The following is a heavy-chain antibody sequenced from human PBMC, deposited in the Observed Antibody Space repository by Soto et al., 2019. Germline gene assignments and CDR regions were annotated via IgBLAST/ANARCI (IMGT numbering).Heavy chain of an antibody. D-gene: IGHD2-21*02. CDR2: IMWNSGST. CDR3: GKDVTAGGLDI. V-gene: IGHV3-9*02. Sequence: EVQLVESGGGLVQPGGSLRLSCEASGFTSHDHAMHWVRQTPGKGLEWVSGIMWNSGSTGYADSVKGRFTISRDNAKNSFYLQMNSLRVEDTALYYCGKDVTAGGLDIWGQGTTVTVSS. CDR1: GFTSHDHA. J-gene: IGHJ6*02.